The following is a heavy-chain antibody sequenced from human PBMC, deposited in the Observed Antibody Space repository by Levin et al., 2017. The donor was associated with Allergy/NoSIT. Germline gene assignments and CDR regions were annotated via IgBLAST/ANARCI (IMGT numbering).Heavy chain of an antibody. Sequence: GGSLRLSCAASGFSFSSYSMNWVRQAPGKGLEWVSYISSSSSTIYYADSVKGRFTISRDSAKNSLYLQMNSLRAEDTAVYYCARDYRRYSGSYYGNFDLWGRGTLVTVSS. V-gene: IGHV3-48*01. CDR3: ARDYRRYSGSYYGNFDL. D-gene: IGHD1-26*01. CDR2: ISSSSSTI. CDR1: GFSFSSYS. J-gene: IGHJ2*01.